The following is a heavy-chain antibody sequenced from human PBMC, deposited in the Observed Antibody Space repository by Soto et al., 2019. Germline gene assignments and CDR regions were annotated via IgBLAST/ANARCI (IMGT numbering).Heavy chain of an antibody. CDR1: GFTFSSYS. D-gene: IGHD2-2*01. Sequence: GGSLRLSCAASGFTFSSYSMNWVRQAPGKGLEWVSAISSSSSTIYYADSVKGRFTISRDNSKNTLYLQMNSLRAEDTAVYYCAKDESHYCSSTSCYYDYWGQGTLVTVSS. CDR3: AKDESHYCSSTSCYYDY. V-gene: IGHV3-23*01. CDR2: ISSSSSTI. J-gene: IGHJ4*02.